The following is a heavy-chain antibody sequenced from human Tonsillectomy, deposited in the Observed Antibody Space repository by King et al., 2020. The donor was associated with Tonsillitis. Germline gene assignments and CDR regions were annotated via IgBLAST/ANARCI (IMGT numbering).Heavy chain of an antibody. J-gene: IGHJ4*02. D-gene: IGHD3-10*01. CDR3: TTEGMRDYGSGIDS. V-gene: IGHV3-15*07. CDR1: GFTFTDTW. Sequence: VQLVESGGGLVNPGGSFRLSCAASGFTFTDTWMHWVRQAPGKGLEWVGRIKSKPDGGTTDYAAPVKGRLTISRDGSKNTLYLQMNRLETEDTAVYYCTTEGMRDYGSGIDSWGQGTLVTVSS. CDR2: IKSKPDGGTT.